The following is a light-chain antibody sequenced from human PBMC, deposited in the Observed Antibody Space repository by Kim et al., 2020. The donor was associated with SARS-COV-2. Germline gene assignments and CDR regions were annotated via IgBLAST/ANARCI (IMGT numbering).Light chain of an antibody. CDR3: QQLKTYPYT. J-gene: IGKJ2*01. CDR1: QSISSW. CDR2: KAS. Sequence: SASVGDRVTITCRASQSISSWLAWYQQKPGTAPHLLIYKASTLQSGVPPRFSGSGSGTEFTLTINSLQPDDFATYFCQQLKTYPYTFGRGTKLEI. V-gene: IGKV1-5*03.